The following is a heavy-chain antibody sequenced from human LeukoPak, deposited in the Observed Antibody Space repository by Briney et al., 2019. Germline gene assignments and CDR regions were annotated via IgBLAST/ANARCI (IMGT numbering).Heavy chain of an antibody. CDR1: GFTFSSYA. Sequence: GGSLRLSCAASGFTFSSYAMHWVRQAPGKGLKYVSAISSNGGSTYYANSVEGRFTISRDNSKNTLYLQMGSLRAEDTAVYYCAKDLFSQDTYYFDYWGQGTLVTVSS. CDR2: ISSNGGST. J-gene: IGHJ4*02. V-gene: IGHV3-64*01. CDR3: AKDLFSQDTYYFDY. D-gene: IGHD2-2*02.